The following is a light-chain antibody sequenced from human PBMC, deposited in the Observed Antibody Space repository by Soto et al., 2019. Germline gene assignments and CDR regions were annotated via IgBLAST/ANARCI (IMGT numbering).Light chain of an antibody. CDR3: SSYAGRTPPYF. V-gene: IGLV2-23*02. CDR2: EVS. Sequence: QSVLTQPASVSGSPGQSITISCTGTSSDVGSYNLVSWYQHHPGKAPKLMIYEVSERPSGVSNRFSGSKSGNTASLTISGLQAEDEADYYCSSYAGRTPPYFFGPGTKVPVL. CDR1: SSDVGSYNL. J-gene: IGLJ1*01.